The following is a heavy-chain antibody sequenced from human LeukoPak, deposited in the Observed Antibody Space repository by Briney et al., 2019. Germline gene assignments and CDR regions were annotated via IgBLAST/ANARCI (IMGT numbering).Heavy chain of an antibody. V-gene: IGHV1-2*02. J-gene: IGHJ4*02. CDR3: ARALRGYSGYSGGY. CDR1: GYTFTGYY. D-gene: IGHD5-12*01. Sequence: ASVKVSCTASGYTFTGYYMHWVRQAPGQGLEWMGWINPNSGGTNYAQKFQGRVTMTRDTSISTAYMELSRLRSDDTAVYYCARALRGYSGYSGGYWGQGTLVTVSS. CDR2: INPNSGGT.